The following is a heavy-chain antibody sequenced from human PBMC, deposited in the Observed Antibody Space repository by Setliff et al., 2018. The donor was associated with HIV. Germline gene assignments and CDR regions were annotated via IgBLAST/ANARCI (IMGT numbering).Heavy chain of an antibody. V-gene: IGHV4-61*02. CDR1: GSSLSSGNYY. J-gene: IGHJ3*02. D-gene: IGHD3-3*02. Sequence: LSLTCTVSGSSLSSGNYYWSWIRQPAGKGLEWIGRIYTSGSTSYNPSLKSRPTLSVDTSKNQFSLRLNSVTAADTAVYYCAKGELRDGFTISSAFDIWGQGAMVTVSS. CDR3: AKGELRDGFTISSAFDI. CDR2: IYTSGST.